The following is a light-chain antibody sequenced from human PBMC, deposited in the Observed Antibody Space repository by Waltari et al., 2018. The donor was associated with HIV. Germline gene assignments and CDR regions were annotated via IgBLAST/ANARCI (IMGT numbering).Light chain of an antibody. CDR2: GAS. Sequence: LVMPQSPATLSVSPGERATLSCRASRTVNSNLAWYLQRPGQPPSLLIYGASTRASEIPARFRVSGSGTDFNLTITSLQSEDFAGYYCQQYNSTPFTFGPGTKVDIQ. CDR1: RTVNSN. CDR3: QQYNSTPFT. V-gene: IGKV3-15*01. J-gene: IGKJ3*01.